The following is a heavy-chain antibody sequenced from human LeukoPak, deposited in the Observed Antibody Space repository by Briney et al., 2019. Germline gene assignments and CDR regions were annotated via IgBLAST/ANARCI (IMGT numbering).Heavy chain of an antibody. J-gene: IGHJ4*02. CDR3: AKLLGNNWNYVFDY. D-gene: IGHD1-7*01. V-gene: IGHV3-30-3*02. CDR2: ISYDGSNK. CDR1: GFTFSSYA. Sequence: SGGSLRLSCAASGFTFSSYAMHWVRQAPGKGLEWVAVISYDGSNKYYADSVKGRFTISRDNSKNTLYLQMNSLRAEDTAVYYCAKLLGNNWNYVFDYWGQGTLVTVSS.